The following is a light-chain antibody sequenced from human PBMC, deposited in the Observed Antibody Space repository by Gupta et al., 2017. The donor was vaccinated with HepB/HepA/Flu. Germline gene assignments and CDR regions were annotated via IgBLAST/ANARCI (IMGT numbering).Light chain of an antibody. Sequence: VMTQSLLSLSVTLGQPASISCWSTESLVDCDGVTYVIWFHQRPGQSPRRRLYEVSTRDAGVPARISGSGSGTDYTLNTSSREPADDVVDYCWQHTHWTPSTFGQGTQLEIK. CDR3: WQHTHWTPST. CDR1: ESLVDCDGVTY. J-gene: IGKJ2*01. V-gene: IGKV2-30*01. CDR2: EVS.